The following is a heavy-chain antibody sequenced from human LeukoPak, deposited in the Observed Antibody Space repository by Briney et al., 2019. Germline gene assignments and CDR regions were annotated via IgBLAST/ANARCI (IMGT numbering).Heavy chain of an antibody. CDR3: AKGSHSSGYYYLDY. V-gene: IGHV3-33*06. Sequence: PGRSLRLSCAASGFTFSSYGMHWVRQAPGKGLEWVAVIWYDGSNKYYADSVKGRFTISRDNSKNTLYLQMNSLRAEDTAVYYCAKGSHSSGYYYLDYWGQGTLVTVSS. CDR2: IWYDGSNK. CDR1: GFTFSSYG. J-gene: IGHJ4*02. D-gene: IGHD3-22*01.